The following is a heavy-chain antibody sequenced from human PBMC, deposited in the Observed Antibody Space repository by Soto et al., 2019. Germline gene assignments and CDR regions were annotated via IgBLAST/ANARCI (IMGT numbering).Heavy chain of an antibody. J-gene: IGHJ4*02. CDR2: ISGRGGGT. CDR1: GFTFSSYA. CDR3: AKDDMTDFDGSTYHGALAY. Sequence: EVQLLESGGGLVQPGGSLRLSCTASGFTFSSYAMSWVRQAPGKGLEWVSCISGRGGGTYYADSVKGRFTISRDNSNNPLYLQMNSLGADDTAVYYCAKDDMTDFDGSTYHGALAYWGQGSLVTVSS. V-gene: IGHV3-23*01. D-gene: IGHD3-10*01.